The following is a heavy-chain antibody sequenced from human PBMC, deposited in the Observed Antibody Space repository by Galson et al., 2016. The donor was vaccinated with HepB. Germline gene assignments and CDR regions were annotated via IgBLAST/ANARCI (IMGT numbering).Heavy chain of an antibody. V-gene: IGHV3-30*03. CDR3: ATPYYDFWSGYNPFDY. J-gene: IGHJ4*02. Sequence: SLRLSCAASGFTFSSYWMSWVRQAPGKGLEWVAVISYDGSNKYYADSVKGRFTISRDNSKNTLYLQMNSLGAEDTAVYYCATPYYDFWSGYNPFDYWGQGTLVTVSS. D-gene: IGHD3-3*01. CDR1: GFTFSSYW. CDR2: ISYDGSNK.